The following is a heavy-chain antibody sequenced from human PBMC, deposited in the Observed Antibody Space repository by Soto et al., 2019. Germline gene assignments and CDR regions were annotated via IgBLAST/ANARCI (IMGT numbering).Heavy chain of an antibody. CDR1: GFTFSSYG. Sequence: GGSLRLSCAASGFTFSSYGMHWVRQAPGKGLEWVAVISYDGSNKYYADSVKGRFTISRDNSKNTLYLQMNSLRAEDTAVYYCAKAGPPAMSAFDIWGQGTMVTVSS. J-gene: IGHJ3*02. V-gene: IGHV3-30*18. CDR3: AKAGPPAMSAFDI. CDR2: ISYDGSNK. D-gene: IGHD5-18*01.